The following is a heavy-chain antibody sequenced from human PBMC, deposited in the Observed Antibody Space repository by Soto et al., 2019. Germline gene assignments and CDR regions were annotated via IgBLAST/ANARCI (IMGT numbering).Heavy chain of an antibody. J-gene: IGHJ4*02. Sequence: GGSLRFSCAASGFTFSSYAMNWVRQAPGKGLEWVGRIKSKTDGGTTDYAAPVKGRFTISRDDSKNTLYLQMNSLKTEDTAVYYCTTDPPVYSGSFVDYWGQGTLVTVSS. CDR1: GFTFSSYA. V-gene: IGHV3-15*07. CDR3: TTDPPVYSGSFVDY. D-gene: IGHD1-26*01. CDR2: IKSKTDGGTT.